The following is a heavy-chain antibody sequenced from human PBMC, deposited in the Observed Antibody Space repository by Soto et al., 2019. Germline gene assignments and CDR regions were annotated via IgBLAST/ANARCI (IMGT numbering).Heavy chain of an antibody. Sequence: QVQLVQSGAGVKKPGSSVKVSCKASGGTFSSYAISWVRQAPGQGLEWMGGIIPIFGTANYAQKFQGRVTITADESTSTAYMELSSLRSEDTAVYYCARDDGSDYYYGMDVWGQGTTVTVSS. CDR3: ARDDGSDYYYGMDV. J-gene: IGHJ6*02. CDR1: GGTFSSYA. CDR2: IIPIFGTA. V-gene: IGHV1-69*01.